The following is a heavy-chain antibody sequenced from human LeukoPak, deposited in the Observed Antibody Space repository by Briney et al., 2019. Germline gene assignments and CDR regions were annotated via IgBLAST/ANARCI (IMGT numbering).Heavy chain of an antibody. V-gene: IGHV1-69*06. Sequence: ASVKVSCEASGGTFSSYAISWVRQAPGQGLEWMGGIIPIFGTANYAQKFQGRVTITADKSTSTAYMELSSLRSEDTAVYYCARDLTGVAAAGTDWFDPWGQGTLVTVSS. D-gene: IGHD6-13*01. CDR3: ARDLTGVAAAGTDWFDP. J-gene: IGHJ5*02. CDR1: GGTFSSYA. CDR2: IIPIFGTA.